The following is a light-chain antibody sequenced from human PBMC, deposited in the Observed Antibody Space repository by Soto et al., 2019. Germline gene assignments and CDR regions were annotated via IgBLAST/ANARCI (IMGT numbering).Light chain of an antibody. Sequence: DIQMPQSPSTLSASVGDRVTITCRASQSISTWLAWYQQKPGKAPKLLIYKASSLESGIPDRFSGSGSGTDFTLTINSLEPEDFAVYFCHQRAGWPPTFGGGTKVDIK. J-gene: IGKJ4*01. V-gene: IGKV1-5*03. CDR2: KAS. CDR1: QSISTW. CDR3: HQRAGWPPT.